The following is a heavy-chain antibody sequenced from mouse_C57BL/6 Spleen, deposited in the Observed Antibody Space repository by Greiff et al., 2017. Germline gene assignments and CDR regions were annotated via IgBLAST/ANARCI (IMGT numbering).Heavy chain of an antibody. V-gene: IGHV1-50*01. CDR1: GYTFTSYW. Sequence: VQLQQPGAELVKPGASVKLSCKASGYTFTSYWMQWVNQRPGQGLEWIGDIDPSDSYTNYNQKFKGKATLTVDTSSSTAYMQLSRLTSEDSAVYCCAGGDYYGEFGYWGQGTLVTVYA. J-gene: IGHJ3*01. CDR2: IDPSDSYT. D-gene: IGHD1-1*01. CDR3: AGGDYYGEFGY.